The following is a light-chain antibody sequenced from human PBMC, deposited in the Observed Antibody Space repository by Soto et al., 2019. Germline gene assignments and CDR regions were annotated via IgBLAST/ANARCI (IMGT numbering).Light chain of an antibody. Sequence: IVLTQSPGTLSLSPGERATLSCRASQSGSSSYLAWYQQKAGLAPRLLIYGASPRATGIPDRFSGSGSGTDFTITIRRLEPEYIAVYCCEHSGYFQWTFGQGTKVEIK. CDR1: QSGSSSY. V-gene: IGKV3-20*01. CDR3: EHSGYFQWT. CDR2: GAS. J-gene: IGKJ1*01.